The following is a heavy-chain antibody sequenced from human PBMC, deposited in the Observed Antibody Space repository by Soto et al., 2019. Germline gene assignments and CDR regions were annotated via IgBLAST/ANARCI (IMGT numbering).Heavy chain of an antibody. Sequence: EVQLVESGGDSVNPGGSVRLSCAASGFSFTDAWMNWVRQAPGKGLEWVGHIKSQTDGGTTDSAAVLDGRVTISRDDAKNMVFLQMNRLRSDDTAVYYCAIGAARFDLWGQGTLVTVSS. D-gene: IGHD6-13*01. J-gene: IGHJ5*02. CDR1: GFSFTDAW. CDR2: IKSQTDGGTT. V-gene: IGHV3-15*01. CDR3: AIGAARFDL.